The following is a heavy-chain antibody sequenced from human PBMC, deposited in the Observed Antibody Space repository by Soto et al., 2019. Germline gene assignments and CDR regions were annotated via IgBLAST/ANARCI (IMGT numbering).Heavy chain of an antibody. V-gene: IGHV4-30-4*01. CDR3: AREPWGYSYVGNFDN. J-gene: IGHJ4*02. Sequence: QVQLQESGPGLVKPSQTLSLTCTVSGGSITSGDYYWSWIRQPPGKGLQWIGYIYYSGTTYYNPSLKSRVSLSMDTSKNQFSLQLRSVTGADTAMYYRAREPWGYSYVGNFDNWGQGTLVTVSS. CDR1: GGSITSGDYY. D-gene: IGHD5-18*01. CDR2: IYYSGTT.